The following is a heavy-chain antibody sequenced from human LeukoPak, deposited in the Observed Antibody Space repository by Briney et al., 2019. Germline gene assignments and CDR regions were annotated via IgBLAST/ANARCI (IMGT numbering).Heavy chain of an antibody. CDR2: ISAYNGNT. V-gene: IGHV1-18*01. CDR3: TRDLGII. D-gene: IGHD1-14*01. Sequence: ASVKVSCKASGYTFTSYGISWVRQAPGQGLEWMGWISAYNGNTNYAQKLQGRVTITTDTSTSTAYMELRSLTSDDSAVYYCTRDLGIIWGQGTMVTVSS. J-gene: IGHJ3*02. CDR1: GYTFTSYG.